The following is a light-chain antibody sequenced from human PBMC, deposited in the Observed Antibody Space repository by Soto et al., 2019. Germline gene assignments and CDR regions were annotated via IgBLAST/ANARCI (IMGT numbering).Light chain of an antibody. CDR2: DAI. CDR1: QTITTY. J-gene: IGKJ2*01. CDR3: QQTYGTPHT. Sequence: DIQMTQAPSSLSAPVGDSVTITCRASQTITTYFNWDQHKPGKHPKRLIYDAISLQSGVPSGLSGSGSWADFTLTISSLQPEDVATDYCQQTYGTPHTFGQGTKVEIK. V-gene: IGKV1-39*01.